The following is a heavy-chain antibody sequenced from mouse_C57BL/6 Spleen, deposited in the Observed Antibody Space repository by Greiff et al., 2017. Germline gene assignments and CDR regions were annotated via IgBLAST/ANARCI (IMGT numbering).Heavy chain of an antibody. CDR1: GYTFTDYE. CDR2: IDPETGGT. V-gene: IGHV1-15*01. J-gene: IGHJ2*01. CDR3: TRHGNYLFDY. Sequence: VQLQQSGAELVRPGASVTLSCKASGYTFTDYEMHWVKQTPVHGLEWIGAIDPETGGTAYNQKFKGKAILTADKSSSTAYMELRSLTSEDSAVYYCTRHGNYLFDYWGQGTTLTVSS. D-gene: IGHD2-1*01.